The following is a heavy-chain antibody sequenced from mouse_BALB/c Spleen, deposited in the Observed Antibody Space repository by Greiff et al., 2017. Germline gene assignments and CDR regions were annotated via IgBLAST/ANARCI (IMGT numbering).Heavy chain of an antibody. CDR3: ARQYGPYYAMDY. CDR2: INPGSGGT. D-gene: IGHD1-2*01. J-gene: IGHJ4*01. CDR1: GYAFTNYL. V-gene: IGHV1-54*01. Sequence: QVQLQQSGAELVRPGTSEKVSCKASGYAFTNYLIEWVKQRPGQGLEWIGVINPGSGGTNYNEKFKGKATLTADKSSSTAYMQLSSLTSDDSAVYFCARQYGPYYAMDYWGQGTSVTVSS.